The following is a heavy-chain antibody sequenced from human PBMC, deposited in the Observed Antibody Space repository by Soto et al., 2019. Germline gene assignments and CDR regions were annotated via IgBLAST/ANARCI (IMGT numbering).Heavy chain of an antibody. V-gene: IGHV1-18*01. CDR2: ISAYNGNT. Sequence: ASMKVSCKASGYTFTSYGISWVRQAPGQGLEWMGWISAYNGNTNYAQKLQGRVTMTTDTSTSTAYMELRSLRSDDTAVYYCARYDTYHYYMDVWGKGTTVTVSS. D-gene: IGHD3-22*01. J-gene: IGHJ6*03. CDR1: GYTFTSYG. CDR3: ARYDTYHYYMDV.